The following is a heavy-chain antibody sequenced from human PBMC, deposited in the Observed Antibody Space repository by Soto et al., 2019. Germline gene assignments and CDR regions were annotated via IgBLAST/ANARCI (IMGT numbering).Heavy chain of an antibody. CDR1: GYSFTSYW. CDR3: ARLGAYYDFWSGYFEARQPTDYYGMDV. Sequence: PGESLKISCKGSGYSFTSYWIGWVRQMPGKGLEWMGIIYPGDSDTRYSPSFQGQVTISADKSISTAYLQWSSLKASDTAMYYCARLGAYYDFWSGYFEARQPTDYYGMDVWGQGTTVTVSS. V-gene: IGHV5-51*01. J-gene: IGHJ6*02. CDR2: IYPGDSDT. D-gene: IGHD3-3*01.